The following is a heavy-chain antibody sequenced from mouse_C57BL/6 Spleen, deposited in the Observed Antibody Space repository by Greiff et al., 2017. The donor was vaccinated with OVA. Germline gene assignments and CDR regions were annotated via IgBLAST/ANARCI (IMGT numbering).Heavy chain of an antibody. J-gene: IGHJ2*01. D-gene: IGHD1-1*01. CDR1: GYTFTEYT. CDR3: ARPEASYYYCSSYAFDY. CDR2: FYPGSGSI. V-gene: IGHV1-62-2*01. Sequence: QVQLKESGAELVKPGASVKLSCKASGYTFTEYTIHWVKQRSGQGLEWIGWFYPGSGSIKYNEKFKDKATLTADKSSSTVYMELSRLTSEDSAVYFCARPEASYYYCSSYAFDYWGQGTTLTVSS.